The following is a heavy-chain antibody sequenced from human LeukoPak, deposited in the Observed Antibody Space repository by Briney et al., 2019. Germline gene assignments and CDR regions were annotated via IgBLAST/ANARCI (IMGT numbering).Heavy chain of an antibody. J-gene: IGHJ4*02. CDR1: GFTFSSYA. V-gene: IGHV3-30-3*01. D-gene: IGHD3-9*01. Sequence: GGSLRLSCAASGFTFSSYAMHWVRQAPGKGLEWAAVISYDGSNKYYADSVKGRFTISRDNSKNTLYLQMNSLRAEDTAVYYCARTHYDILTGYYKTRDYFDYWGQGTLVTVSS. CDR3: ARTHYDILTGYYKTRDYFDY. CDR2: ISYDGSNK.